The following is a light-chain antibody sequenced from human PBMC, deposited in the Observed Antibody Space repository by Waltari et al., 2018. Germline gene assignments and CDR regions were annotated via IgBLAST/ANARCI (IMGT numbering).Light chain of an antibody. CDR3: QQCETTPT. J-gene: IGKJ5*01. CDR2: DVS. Sequence: DIQMTQSPSALSASVGDRITITCRASQSVKRHMNWYQQKPGQAPKLLMYDVSTLQSGVPSRFSGSGYGTDFTLTITDLQPDDFVTYFCQQCETTPTFGQVTRLDIK. CDR1: QSVKRH. V-gene: IGKV1-39*01.